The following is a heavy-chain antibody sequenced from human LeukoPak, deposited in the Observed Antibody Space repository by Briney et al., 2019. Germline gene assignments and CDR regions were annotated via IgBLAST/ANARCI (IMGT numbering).Heavy chain of an antibody. J-gene: IGHJ4*02. Sequence: SETLSLTCTVSGGSISSSSYYWGWIRQPPGKGLEWIGSMYYSGSTYYNPSPKSRVTISVDTSKNQFSLKLSSVTAADTAVYYCARQRAASGIRNVDYWGREPWSPSPQ. V-gene: IGHV4-39*01. CDR1: GGSISSSSYY. CDR2: MYYSGST. D-gene: IGHD6-13*01. CDR3: ARQRAASGIRNVDY.